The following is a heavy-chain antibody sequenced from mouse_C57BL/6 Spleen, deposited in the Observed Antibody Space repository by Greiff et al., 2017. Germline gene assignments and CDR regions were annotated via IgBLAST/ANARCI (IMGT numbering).Heavy chain of an antibody. CDR3: ARENYDYDSWFAY. V-gene: IGHV5-4*01. J-gene: IGHJ3*01. CDR1: GFAFSSYA. CDR2: ISDGGSYT. D-gene: IGHD2-4*01. Sequence: EVQVVESGGGLVKPGGSLKLSCAASGFAFSSYAMSWVRQTPEKRLEWVATISDGGSYTYYPDNVKGRFTISRDNAKNNLYLQMSHLKSEDTAMYYCARENYDYDSWFAYWGQGTLVTVSA.